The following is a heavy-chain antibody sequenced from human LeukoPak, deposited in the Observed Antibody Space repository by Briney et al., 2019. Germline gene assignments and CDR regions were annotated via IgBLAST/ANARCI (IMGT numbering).Heavy chain of an antibody. J-gene: IGHJ4*02. Sequence: KPGVSLRLSCAASGFTFSSYSMNWVRQAPGKGLEWVSSISSSSSYIYYADSVKGRFTISRDNAKNSLYLQMNSLRAEDTAVYYCARDLKGSRDGYNLLYWGQGTLVTVSS. D-gene: IGHD5-24*01. CDR3: ARDLKGSRDGYNLLY. CDR2: ISSSSSYI. V-gene: IGHV3-21*01. CDR1: GFTFSSYS.